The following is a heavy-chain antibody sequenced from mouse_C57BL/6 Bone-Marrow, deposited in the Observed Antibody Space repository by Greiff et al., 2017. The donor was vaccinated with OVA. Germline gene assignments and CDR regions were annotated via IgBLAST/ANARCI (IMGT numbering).Heavy chain of an antibody. V-gene: IGHV1-54*01. Sequence: VKLMESGAELVRPGTSVKVSCKASGYAFTNYLIEWVKQRPGQGLEWIGVINPGSGGTKYNEKIKGKATLTADKASSTAYMQLSGLSSQGSAVYFCARSSDGASFACWGRGTLVTVSA. CDR1: GYAFTNYL. CDR3: ARSSDGASFAC. J-gene: IGHJ3*01. D-gene: IGHD2-3*01. CDR2: INPGSGGT.